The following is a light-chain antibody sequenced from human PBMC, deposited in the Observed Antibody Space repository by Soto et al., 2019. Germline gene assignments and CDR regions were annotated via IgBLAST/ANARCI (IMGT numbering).Light chain of an antibody. J-gene: IGKJ3*01. CDR2: DAS. Sequence: EIVMTQSPATLSVSPGERASLSCRASQSVGSKLAWYQHKPCQAPRLLLYDASTRATGFPARFSGSGSGTEFTLTISSLPPEDFAVYDCQQYNNWPAFTFGRGTKVDIK. CDR3: QQYNNWPAFT. V-gene: IGKV3-15*01. CDR1: QSVGSK.